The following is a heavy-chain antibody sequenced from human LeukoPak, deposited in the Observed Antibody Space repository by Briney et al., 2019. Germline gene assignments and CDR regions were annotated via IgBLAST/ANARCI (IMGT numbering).Heavy chain of an antibody. CDR2: IDWDDDK. V-gene: IGHV2-70*04. Sequence: SGPALVKPTQTLTLTCTFSGFSLSTSGMRVSWIRQPPGKALEWLARIDWDDDKFYSTSLKTRLTISKDTSKNQVVLTMTDMDPVDTATYYCARYGSGLYFDYWGQGTLVTVSS. D-gene: IGHD3-10*01. CDR3: ARYGSGLYFDY. J-gene: IGHJ4*02. CDR1: GFSLSTSGMR.